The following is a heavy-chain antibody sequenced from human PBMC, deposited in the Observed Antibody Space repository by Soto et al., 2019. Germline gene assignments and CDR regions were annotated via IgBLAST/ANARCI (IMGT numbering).Heavy chain of an antibody. D-gene: IGHD3-9*01. CDR3: ARETPLSDDSVTGYSRIFDS. Sequence: VQLVQSRAEVKKPGSSVRTSCKASGGSFSRDAISWVRQVPGQRLEWMGGIIPVFETPNNAQKFQARITVTVYASTTTASMVLSSLTSEDTGMYYCARETPLSDDSVTGYSRIFDSWGQGTLVTVSS. J-gene: IGHJ4*02. V-gene: IGHV1-69*01. CDR1: GGSFSRDA. CDR2: IIPVFETP.